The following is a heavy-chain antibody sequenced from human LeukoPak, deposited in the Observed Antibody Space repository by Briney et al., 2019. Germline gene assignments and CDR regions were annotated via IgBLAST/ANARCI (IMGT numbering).Heavy chain of an antibody. CDR1: GGSISSGGYY. Sequence: PSETLSLTCTVSGGSISSGGYYWSWIRQPPGKGLEWIGEINHSGSTNYNPSLKSRVTISVDTSKNQFSLKLSSVTAADTAVYYCARGGYDYPYDYWGQGTLVTVSS. CDR3: ARGGYDYPYDY. D-gene: IGHD5-12*01. J-gene: IGHJ4*02. V-gene: IGHV4-39*07. CDR2: INHSGST.